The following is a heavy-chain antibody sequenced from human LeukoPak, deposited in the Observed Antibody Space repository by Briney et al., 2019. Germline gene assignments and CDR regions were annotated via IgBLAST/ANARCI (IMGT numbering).Heavy chain of an antibody. CDR2: ISWNSGNI. CDR3: AKDTRSYYDRSGPFDS. V-gene: IGHV3-9*01. Sequence: GRSLRLSCSASGFTFDDYAMHWVRQAPGKGLEWVSGISWNSGNIGYAYSVKGRFTISRDNAKNSLYLQMNSLRSEDTALYYCAKDTRSYYDRSGPFDSWGQGILVTVSS. J-gene: IGHJ4*02. D-gene: IGHD3-22*01. CDR1: GFTFDDYA.